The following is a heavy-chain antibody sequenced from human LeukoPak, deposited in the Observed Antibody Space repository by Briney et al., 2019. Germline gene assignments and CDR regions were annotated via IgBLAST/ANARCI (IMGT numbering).Heavy chain of an antibody. J-gene: IGHJ4*02. Sequence: SETLSLTCSVSGDSVRTNLYDWGWIRQPPGKGLEWIGNLFHSGTTYYNPSLKSRVSISVDTSKNQFSLKLNSVTAADTAVYYCARQGYGRSSFFDHWGLGTLVTVSS. CDR1: GDSVRTNLYD. CDR2: LFHSGTT. CDR3: ARQGYGRSSFFDH. D-gene: IGHD6-6*01. V-gene: IGHV4-39*01.